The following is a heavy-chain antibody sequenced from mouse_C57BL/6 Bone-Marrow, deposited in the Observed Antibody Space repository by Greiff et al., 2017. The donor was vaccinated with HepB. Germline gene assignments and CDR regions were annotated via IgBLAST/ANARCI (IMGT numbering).Heavy chain of an antibody. CDR2: IYPRDGST. Sequence: QVQLQQSGPELVKPGASVKLSCKASGYTFTSYDINWVKQRPGQGLEWIGWIYPRDGSTKYNEKFKGKATLTVDTSSSTAYMELHSLTSEASAVYFCARETLYGNYAWFAYWGQGTLVTVSA. J-gene: IGHJ3*01. D-gene: IGHD2-1*01. CDR3: ARETLYGNYAWFAY. V-gene: IGHV1-85*01. CDR1: GYTFTSYD.